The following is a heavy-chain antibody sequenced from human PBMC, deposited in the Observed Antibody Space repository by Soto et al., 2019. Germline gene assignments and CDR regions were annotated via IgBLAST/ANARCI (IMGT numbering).Heavy chain of an antibody. CDR2: ISYDGSNK. CDR3: ARGPWFDP. Sequence: GGSLRLSCAASGFTFSSYGMHWVRQAPGKGLEWVAVISYDGSNKYYADSVKGRFTISRDNSKNTLYLQMNSQRAEDTAVYYCARGPWFDPWGQGTLVTVSS. V-gene: IGHV3-30*03. CDR1: GFTFSSYG. J-gene: IGHJ5*02.